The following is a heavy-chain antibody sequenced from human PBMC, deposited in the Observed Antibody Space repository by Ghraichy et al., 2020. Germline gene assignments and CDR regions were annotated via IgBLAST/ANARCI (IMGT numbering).Heavy chain of an antibody. Sequence: ESLNISCTVSGGSISSSSYYWGWIRQPPGKGLEWIGSIYYSGSTYYNPSLKSRVTISVDTSKNQFSLKLSSVTAADTAVYYCARRSMRYYYDSSGDFDYWGQGTLVTVSS. J-gene: IGHJ4*02. CDR2: IYYSGST. CDR3: ARRSMRYYYDSSGDFDY. V-gene: IGHV4-39*01. D-gene: IGHD3-22*01. CDR1: GGSISSSSYY.